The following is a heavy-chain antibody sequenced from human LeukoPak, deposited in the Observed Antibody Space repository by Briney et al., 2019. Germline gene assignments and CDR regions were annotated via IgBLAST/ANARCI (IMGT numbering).Heavy chain of an antibody. D-gene: IGHD6-19*01. CDR2: INPSGGST. J-gene: IGHJ4*02. CDR1: GYTFTSYY. CDR3: ARACIAVAGTRYFDY. V-gene: IGHV1-46*01. Sequence: ASVKVSCKASGYTFTSYYMHWVRQAPGQGLEWMGIINPSGGSTSYAQKFQGRVTMTRDTSTSTVYMELSSLRSEDTAVYYCARACIAVAGTRYFDYWGQGTLVTVSS.